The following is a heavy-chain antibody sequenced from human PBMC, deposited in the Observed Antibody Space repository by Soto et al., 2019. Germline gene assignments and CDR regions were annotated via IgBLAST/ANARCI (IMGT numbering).Heavy chain of an antibody. CDR3: ARGASVAWATPSGDFDY. CDR1: GGSFSGYY. CDR2: INHSGST. Sequence: SETLSLTCAVYGGSFSGYYWSWIRRPPGKGLEWIGEINHSGSTNYNPSLKSRVTISVDTSKNQFSLKLSSVTAADTAVYYCARGASVAWATPSGDFDYWGQGTLVTVSS. D-gene: IGHD3-3*01. V-gene: IGHV4-34*01. J-gene: IGHJ4*02.